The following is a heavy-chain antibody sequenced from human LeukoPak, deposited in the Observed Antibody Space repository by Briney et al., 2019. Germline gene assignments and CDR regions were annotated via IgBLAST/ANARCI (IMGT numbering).Heavy chain of an antibody. J-gene: IGHJ3*01. CDR1: GLTVSSNS. CDR2: ISYSSATI. D-gene: IGHD2-15*01. CDR3: AKDRGGGSQLGEAFDV. V-gene: IGHV3-9*01. Sequence: GGSLRLSCAASGLTVSSNSMSWVRQAPGKGLEWVSGISYSSATIGYVDSVKGRFIISRDNAKNSLYLQMNSLRAEDTALYFCAKDRGGGSQLGEAFDVWGQGTMVSVSS.